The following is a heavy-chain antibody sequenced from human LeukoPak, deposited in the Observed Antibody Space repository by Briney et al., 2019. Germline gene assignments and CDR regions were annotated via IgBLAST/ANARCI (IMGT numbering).Heavy chain of an antibody. V-gene: IGHV4-34*01. CDR3: ARGRRWAHY. Sequence: SETLSLTCAVYGGSFSGYYWSWIRQPPGKGLEWIGEINHSGSTNYNPSLKSRVTISVDTPKNQFSLKLSSVTAADTAVYYCARGRRWAHYWGQGTLVTVSS. D-gene: IGHD1-26*01. CDR2: INHSGST. J-gene: IGHJ4*02. CDR1: GGSFSGYY.